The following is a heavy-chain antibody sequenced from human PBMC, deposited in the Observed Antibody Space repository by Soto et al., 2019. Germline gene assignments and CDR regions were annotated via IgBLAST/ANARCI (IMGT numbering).Heavy chain of an antibody. J-gene: IGHJ3*02. CDR2: ISAYNGNT. CDR1: GYSFTGNS. V-gene: IGHV1-18*04. Sequence: ASVKVSCKASGYSFTGNSIHWVRLAPGQGLEWTGWISAYNGNTNYAQKLQGRVTMTTDTSTSTAYMELRSLRSDDTAVYYCATHYDFWSGYPDDAFAIRGQGTMVTVSS. D-gene: IGHD3-3*01. CDR3: ATHYDFWSGYPDDAFAI.